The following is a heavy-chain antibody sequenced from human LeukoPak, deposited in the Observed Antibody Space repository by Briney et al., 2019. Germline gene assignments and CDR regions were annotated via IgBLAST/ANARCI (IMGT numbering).Heavy chain of an antibody. CDR3: ARGQGGQQVIIDS. Sequence: GGSLRLSCAASGFTFSNYGMHWVRQAPGQGLEWVAMIWHDESNNYYADSVKGRFTISRDTSNNTLYLQMNSLRVEDTAMYYCARGQGGQQVIIDSWGQGTLVTVSS. CDR1: GFTFSNYG. V-gene: IGHV3-33*08. J-gene: IGHJ4*02. CDR2: IWHDESNN. D-gene: IGHD2-21*01.